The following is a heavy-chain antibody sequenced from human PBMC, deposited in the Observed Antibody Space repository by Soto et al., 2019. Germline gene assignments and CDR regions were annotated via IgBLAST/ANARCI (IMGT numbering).Heavy chain of an antibody. Sequence: SETLSLTCTVSGGSISSYYWSWIRQPPGKGLEWIGYIYYSGSTNYNPSLKSRVTISVDTSKNQFSLKLSSVTAADTAVYYCARGPSHDYGDPYFDYWGQGTLVTVSS. J-gene: IGHJ4*02. CDR2: IYYSGST. CDR3: ARGPSHDYGDPYFDY. CDR1: GGSISSYY. V-gene: IGHV4-59*01. D-gene: IGHD4-17*01.